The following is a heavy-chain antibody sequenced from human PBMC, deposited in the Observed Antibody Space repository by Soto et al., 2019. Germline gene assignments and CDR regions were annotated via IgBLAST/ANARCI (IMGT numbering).Heavy chain of an antibody. Sequence: SETLSLTCTLSGGSISRGGYYWSWIRQHPGKGLEWIGYIYYSGSTYYNPSLKSRVTISVDTSKNQFSLKLSSVTAADTAVYYCARVNYLGYSFDSCGKGTMVIVAS. CDR2: IYYSGST. V-gene: IGHV4-31*02. CDR3: ARVNYLGYSFDS. CDR1: GGSISRGGYY. J-gene: IGHJ3*02. D-gene: IGHD3-22*01.